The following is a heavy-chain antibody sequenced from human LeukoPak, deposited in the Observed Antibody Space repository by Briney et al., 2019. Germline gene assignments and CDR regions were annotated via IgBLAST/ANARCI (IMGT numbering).Heavy chain of an antibody. CDR1: GFTFSSYG. Sequence: GRSLRLSCAASGFTFSSYGMHWVRQAPGKGLEWVAVISYDGSNKYYADSVKGRFTISRDNSKNTLYLEMNSLRAEDTAVYYCAXTXXXXNFDYWGQGXLVTVS. V-gene: IGHV3-30*18. CDR2: ISYDGSNK. CDR3: AXTXXXXNFDY. J-gene: IGHJ4*02.